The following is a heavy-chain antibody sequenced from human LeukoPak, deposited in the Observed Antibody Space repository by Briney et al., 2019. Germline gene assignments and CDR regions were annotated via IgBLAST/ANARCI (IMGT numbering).Heavy chain of an antibody. Sequence: GGSLRLSCAASGFTFSSYWMSWVRQAPGKGLEWVANIKQDGSEKYYVDSVKGRFTISRDNAKNSLYLQMNSLRAEDTAVYYCAPHRNWNYFWFDPWGQGTLVTVSS. V-gene: IGHV3-7*03. CDR3: APHRNWNYFWFDP. J-gene: IGHJ5*02. D-gene: IGHD1-7*01. CDR2: IKQDGSEK. CDR1: GFTFSSYW.